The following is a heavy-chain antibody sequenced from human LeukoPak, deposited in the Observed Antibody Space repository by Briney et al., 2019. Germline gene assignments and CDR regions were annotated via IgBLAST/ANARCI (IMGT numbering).Heavy chain of an antibody. J-gene: IGHJ4*02. CDR3: ARGAFKTTVTTPSDY. V-gene: IGHV3-64*01. CDR1: GFTFSSYA. CDR2: ISSNGGST. Sequence: GGSLRLSCAASGFTFSSYAMHWVRQAPGKGLEYVSAISSNGGSTYYANSVKGRFTISRDNSKNTLYLQMGSLRAEDMAVYYCARGAFKTTVTTPSDYWGQGTLVTVSS. D-gene: IGHD4-17*01.